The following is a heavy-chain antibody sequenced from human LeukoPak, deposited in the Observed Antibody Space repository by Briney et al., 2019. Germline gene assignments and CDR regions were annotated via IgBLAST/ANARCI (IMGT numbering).Heavy chain of an antibody. CDR1: GGSFSDYY. V-gene: IGHV4-34*01. CDR3: ARTHYYGSGSGIDY. Sequence: ASETLSLACAVYGGSFSDYYWSWIRQPPDMGLEWIGGINHSGNTNYNPSLKSRASISVDTSKNQFSLKLNSVTAADTAVYYCARTHYYGSGSGIDYWGQGSLVTVSS. J-gene: IGHJ4*02. D-gene: IGHD3-10*01. CDR2: INHSGNT.